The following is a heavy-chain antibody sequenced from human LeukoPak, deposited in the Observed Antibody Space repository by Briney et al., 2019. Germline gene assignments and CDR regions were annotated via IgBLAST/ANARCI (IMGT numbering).Heavy chain of an antibody. CDR1: GGSISSGGYY. CDR3: ARVVPAAMGGYYYYGMDV. J-gene: IGHJ6*02. D-gene: IGHD2-2*01. V-gene: IGHV4-30-2*01. Sequence: SQTLSLTCTVSGGSISSGGYYWSWIRQPPGKGLEWIGYIYHSGSTYYNPSLKSRVTISVDTSKNQFSLKLSSVTAADTAVYYCARVVPAAMGGYYYYGMDVWGQGTTVTVSS. CDR2: IYHSGST.